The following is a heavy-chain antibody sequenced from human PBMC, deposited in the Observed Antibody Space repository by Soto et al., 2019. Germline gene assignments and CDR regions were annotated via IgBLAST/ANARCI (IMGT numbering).Heavy chain of an antibody. CDR3: ARSEDAFDI. V-gene: IGHV6-1*01. Sequence: QSQTLSLTCAISGDSVSSNSVAWNWIRQSPSRGLEWLGRTYYRSKWYNDYAVSVKSRITINPDTSKSQFSLQLNSVTPEDTALYYCARSEDAFDIWGQGTMVTVSS. CDR2: TYYRSKWYN. J-gene: IGHJ3*02. CDR1: GDSVSSNSVA.